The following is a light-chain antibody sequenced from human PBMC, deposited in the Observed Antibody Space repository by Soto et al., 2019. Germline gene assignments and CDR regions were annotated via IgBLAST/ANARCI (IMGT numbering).Light chain of an antibody. CDR2: GAS. J-gene: IGKJ1*01. Sequence: ESVLTQSPCTLSLSPGEKATLSCRASQSVSSSYLAWYQQKPGQAPRLLIYGASSRATGIPDRFSGSGSGKDVTLTGSRLQTEDFAMYYFQQFGSSPLTFGHGTKVQIK. CDR3: QQFGSSPLT. V-gene: IGKV3-20*01. CDR1: QSVSSSY.